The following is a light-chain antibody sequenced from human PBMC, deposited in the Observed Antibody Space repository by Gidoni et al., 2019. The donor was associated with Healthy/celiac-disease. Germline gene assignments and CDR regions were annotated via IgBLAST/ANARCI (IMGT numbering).Light chain of an antibody. CDR3: RQYDKLSLT. Sequence: LSPSSLSASVGDSVTITCQASQDISNYLNWYQQKPGKDPKLLIYDASNLETGVTTRYGGSGSKTDFTWEISSLQPEGIATNCCRQYDKLSLTFGGGTKVEIK. J-gene: IGKJ4*01. CDR1: QDISNY. CDR2: DAS. V-gene: IGKV1-33*01.